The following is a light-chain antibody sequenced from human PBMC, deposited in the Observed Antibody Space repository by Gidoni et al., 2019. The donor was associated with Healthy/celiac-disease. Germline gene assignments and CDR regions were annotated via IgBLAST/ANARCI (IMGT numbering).Light chain of an antibody. Sequence: DIQMTQSPSSLSAALGDRVTITCRASQSISRYLNWYQQKPGKAPTLLIYAASRLQSGVSSRFSGSGSGTDFTLSIISLQPEDFATYYCQQSYSTPPYTFGQGTKLEIK. V-gene: IGKV1-39*01. J-gene: IGKJ2*01. CDR2: AAS. CDR3: QQSYSTPPYT. CDR1: QSISRY.